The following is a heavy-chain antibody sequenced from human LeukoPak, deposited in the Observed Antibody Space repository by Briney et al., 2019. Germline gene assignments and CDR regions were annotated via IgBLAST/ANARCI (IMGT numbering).Heavy chain of an antibody. J-gene: IGHJ5*02. CDR2: IGAYNGNT. CDR3: ARDGDPFGVVIIGWFDP. Sequence: ASVKVSCKASGYTFTSYGISWVRQAPGQGLEWMGWIGAYNGNTNYAQKLQGRVTMTTDTSTSTAYMELRSLRSEDTAVYYCARDGDPFGVVIIGWFDPWGQGTLVTVSS. D-gene: IGHD3-3*01. V-gene: IGHV1-18*01. CDR1: GYTFTSYG.